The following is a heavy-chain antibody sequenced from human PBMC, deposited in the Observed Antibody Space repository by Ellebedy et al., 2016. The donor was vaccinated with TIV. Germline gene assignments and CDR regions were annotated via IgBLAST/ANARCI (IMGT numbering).Heavy chain of an antibody. CDR1: GGTFSSYA. Sequence: ASVKVSCKASGGTFSSYAISWVRQAPGQGLEWMGRIIPILGIANYAQKFQGRVTITADKSTSTAYMELSSLRFEDRAVYYCARERGPGDIVVVGGAFDIWGQGTMVTVSS. CDR3: ARERGPGDIVVVGGAFDI. CDR2: IIPILGIA. D-gene: IGHD2-15*01. J-gene: IGHJ3*02. V-gene: IGHV1-69*04.